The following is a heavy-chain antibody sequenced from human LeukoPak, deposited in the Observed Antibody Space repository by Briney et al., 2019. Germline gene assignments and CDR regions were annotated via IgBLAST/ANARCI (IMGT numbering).Heavy chain of an antibody. CDR1: GYTFTSYG. CDR3: ARDLGVWSYEREFDY. J-gene: IGHJ4*02. Sequence: ASVKVSCKASGYTFTSYGISWVRQAPGQGLEWMGWISAYNGNTNYAQKLQGRVTMTTDTSTSTAYMELRSLRSDDTAVYYCARDLGVWSYEREFDYWGQGTLVTVSS. CDR2: ISAYNGNT. D-gene: IGHD1-26*01. V-gene: IGHV1-18*01.